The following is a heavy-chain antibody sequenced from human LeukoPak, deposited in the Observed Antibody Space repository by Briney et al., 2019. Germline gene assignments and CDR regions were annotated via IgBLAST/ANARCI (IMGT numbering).Heavy chain of an antibody. J-gene: IGHJ4*02. CDR2: IIPIFGTA. CDR1: GGTFSSYA. D-gene: IGHD6-13*01. Sequence: ASVTVSCKASGGTFSSYAINWVRQAPGQGLEWMGGIIPIFGTANYAQKFQGRVTITADESTSTAYMELSSLRSEDTAVYYCARGGIAAAGSFDYWGQGTLVTVSS. CDR3: ARGGIAAAGSFDY. V-gene: IGHV1-69*13.